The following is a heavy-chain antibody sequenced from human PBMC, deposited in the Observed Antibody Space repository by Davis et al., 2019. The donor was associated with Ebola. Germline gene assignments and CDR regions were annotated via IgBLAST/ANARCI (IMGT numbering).Heavy chain of an antibody. CDR2: INYSGNT. CDR3: ARSSTTFDFDY. CDR1: GGSISSGSYY. V-gene: IGHV4-39*01. D-gene: IGHD3-10*02. Sequence: MPSETLSLTCTVSGGSISSGSYYWGWIRQPPEKGLEWIGSINYSGNTYYNPSLMSRVTISVDTSKNQFSLNLSSVTAADTAVYYCARSSTTFDFDYWGQGTLATVSS. J-gene: IGHJ4*02.